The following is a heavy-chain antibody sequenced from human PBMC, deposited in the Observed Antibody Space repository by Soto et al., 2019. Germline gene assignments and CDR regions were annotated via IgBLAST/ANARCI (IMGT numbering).Heavy chain of an antibody. D-gene: IGHD2-15*01. CDR3: AGGRCDGSSCYYYGMAV. J-gene: IGHJ6*02. V-gene: IGHV4-59*11. CDR1: GDSISSHS. Sequence: PSETLSLTCTVAGDSISSHSWSWIRQPPGRGLEWIGYIFRSGSTNYNPSLKSRVTMSVDTSKNVFSLKLSSVTAADTAVYYCAGGRCDGSSCYYYGMAVWGQGTTVTVSS. CDR2: IFRSGST.